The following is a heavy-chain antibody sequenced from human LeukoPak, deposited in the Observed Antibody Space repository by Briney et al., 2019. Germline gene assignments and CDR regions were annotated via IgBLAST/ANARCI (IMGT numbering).Heavy chain of an antibody. V-gene: IGHV3-23*01. J-gene: IGHJ4*02. D-gene: IGHD3-10*01. Sequence: GGSLRLSCAASGFSFNNYAMSWVRQAPGKGLEWVSAISTTGGSTYYADSVKGRFTVSRDNSKNTLSLQMDSLRVEDTALYYCAKDARAYGSGPLDYWGQGTLVTVSS. CDR2: ISTTGGST. CDR3: AKDARAYGSGPLDY. CDR1: GFSFNNYA.